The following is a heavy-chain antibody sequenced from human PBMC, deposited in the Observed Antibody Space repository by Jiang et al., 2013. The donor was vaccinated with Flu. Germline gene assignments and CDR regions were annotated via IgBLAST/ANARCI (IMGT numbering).Heavy chain of an antibody. Sequence: SGYTFTGYYMHWVRQAPGQGLEWMGWINPNTGGTNNAQKFQGRVTITADTSTDTAYMELSSLRSEDTAVYYCATWYRSVTTWFIGDYWGQGTLVTVSS. D-gene: IGHD4-17*01. CDR2: INPNTGGT. V-gene: IGHV1-2*02. CDR1: GYTFTGYY. J-gene: IGHJ4*02. CDR3: ATWYRSVTTWFIGDY.